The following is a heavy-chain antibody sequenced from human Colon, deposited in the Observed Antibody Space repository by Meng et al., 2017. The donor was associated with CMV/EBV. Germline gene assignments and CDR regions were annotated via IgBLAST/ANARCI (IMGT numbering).Heavy chain of an antibody. V-gene: IGHV3-7*01. Sequence: GESLKISCAASGFTFSNYWLTWLCQAPGRGLELVAHIKKDGSEKFFVGSVKGRFTISRDNAKNSLYLQMNSLRAEDTAVYYCARDPFIKAFDIWGQGTMVTVSS. J-gene: IGHJ3*02. CDR2: IKKDGSEK. CDR3: ARDPFIKAFDI. CDR1: GFTFSNYW.